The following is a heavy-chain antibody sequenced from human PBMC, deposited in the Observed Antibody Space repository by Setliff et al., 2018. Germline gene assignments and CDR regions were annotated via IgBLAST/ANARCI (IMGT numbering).Heavy chain of an antibody. CDR3: ARTCSGSGCYAGLES. V-gene: IGHV1-2*02. D-gene: IGHD2-15*01. Sequence: ASVKVSCKASGYDFTDHYLHWLRQAPGQGPEWMGWMDPKNGDTTYAQKFQGRVTMTWDTSITTAYMDPGRLMSHDTAVYYCARTCSGSGCYAGLESWGQGTPVTVSS. CDR2: MDPKNGDT. CDR1: GYDFTDHY. J-gene: IGHJ4*02.